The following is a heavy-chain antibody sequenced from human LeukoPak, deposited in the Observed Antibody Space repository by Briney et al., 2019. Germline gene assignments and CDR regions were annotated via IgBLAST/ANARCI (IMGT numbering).Heavy chain of an antibody. D-gene: IGHD3-22*01. V-gene: IGHV2-5*02. CDR2: IYWDGDD. Sequence: SGPTLVIPTQTLTLTCTFSGFSLSTTGVGVGWIRQPPGKAPEWLSLIYWDGDDRYTPSLKSRLTITKDTSKNQVVLIMTNMHPVDTATYYCVRLNGYPRRWFDPWGQGTLATVSS. J-gene: IGHJ5*02. CDR3: VRLNGYPRRWFDP. CDR1: GFSLSTTGVG.